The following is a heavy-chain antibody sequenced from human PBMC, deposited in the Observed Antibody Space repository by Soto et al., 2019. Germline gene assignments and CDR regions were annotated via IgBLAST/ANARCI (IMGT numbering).Heavy chain of an antibody. CDR2: IIPIFGTA. V-gene: IGHV1-69*12. J-gene: IGHJ5*02. CDR3: ARGSDYDSSGYYYSWFDP. Sequence: QVELVQCGAEVKKPGSSVRVSCKASGGTFSSYAISWVRQAPGQGLEWMGGIIPIFGTANYAQKFQGRVTITADESTSTAYMELSSLRSEDTAVYYCARGSDYDSSGYYYSWFDPWGQGTLVTVSS. CDR1: GGTFSSYA. D-gene: IGHD3-22*01.